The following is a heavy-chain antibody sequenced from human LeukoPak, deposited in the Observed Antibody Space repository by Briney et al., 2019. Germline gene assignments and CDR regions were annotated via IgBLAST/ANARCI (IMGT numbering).Heavy chain of an antibody. V-gene: IGHV1-2*02. CDR1: GYTLTDSY. Sequence: GASVKVSCKASGYTLTDSYMHWVRQAPGQGLDYMGCINPNNGDINYAQKFQGRIIMTRDTSINTVYMELSSLRSDDTALYYCAREDCSSISNCHRDFDYWGQGSLVTVSS. D-gene: IGHD2-2*01. CDR2: INPNNGDI. J-gene: IGHJ4*02. CDR3: AREDCSSISNCHRDFDY.